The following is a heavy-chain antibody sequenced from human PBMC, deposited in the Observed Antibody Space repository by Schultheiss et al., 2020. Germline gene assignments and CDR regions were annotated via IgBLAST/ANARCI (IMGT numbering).Heavy chain of an antibody. CDR2: MNPNSGNT. CDR3: AKDSSEIYGSGTLDP. J-gene: IGHJ5*02. CDR1: GYTFTSYD. Sequence: ASVKVSCKASGYTFTSYDINWVRQATGQGLEWMGWMNPNSGNTGYAQKFQGRVTMTTDTSASTAYMELSSLRSEDTAVYYCAKDSSEIYGSGTLDPWGQGTLVTVSS. D-gene: IGHD3-10*01. V-gene: IGHV1-8*01.